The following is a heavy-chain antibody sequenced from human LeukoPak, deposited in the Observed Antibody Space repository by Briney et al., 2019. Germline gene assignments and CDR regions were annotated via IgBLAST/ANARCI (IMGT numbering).Heavy chain of an antibody. D-gene: IGHD2-21*01. CDR2: INEDGSEK. J-gene: IGHJ4*02. V-gene: IGHV3-7*01. CDR1: GFTFTSYW. CDR3: ARSSYYCFDY. Sequence: GGPLRLSCAASGFTFTSYWMYWARQAPGKGLGWVADINEDGSEKYYVDSVKGRFTISRDNAKNSLYLQMNSLRAEDTAVYYCARSSYYCFDYWGQGTLVPVSS.